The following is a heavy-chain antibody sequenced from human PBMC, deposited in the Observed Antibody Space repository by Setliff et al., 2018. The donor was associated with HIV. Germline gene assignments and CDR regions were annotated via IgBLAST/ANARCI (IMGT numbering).Heavy chain of an antibody. Sequence: GGSLRLSCAASGFMFGVDWMSWVRQTPGKGLEWVASVTPDGGDKYYANSMRGRFTISRDNGENAVYLQMNSLTAEDTALYYCTKDHLSGWASDCWGQGTLVTVSS. CDR1: GFMFGVDW. CDR3: TKDHLSGWASDC. V-gene: IGHV3-7*01. D-gene: IGHD6-19*01. J-gene: IGHJ4*02. CDR2: VTPDGGDK.